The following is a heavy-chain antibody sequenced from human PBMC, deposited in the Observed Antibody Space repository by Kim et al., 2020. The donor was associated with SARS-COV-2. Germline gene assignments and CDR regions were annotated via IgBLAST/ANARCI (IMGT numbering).Heavy chain of an antibody. CDR2: IWYDGSNK. V-gene: IGHV3-33*01. CDR3: ARDRGIFEMATIEPLDY. D-gene: IGHD3-3*02. Sequence: GGSLRLSCAASGFTFSSYGMHWVRQAPGKGLEWVAVIWYDGSNKYYADSVKGRFTISRDNSKNTLYLQMNSLRAEDTAVYYCARDRGIFEMATIEPLDYWGQGTLVTVSS. CDR1: GFTFSSYG. J-gene: IGHJ4*02.